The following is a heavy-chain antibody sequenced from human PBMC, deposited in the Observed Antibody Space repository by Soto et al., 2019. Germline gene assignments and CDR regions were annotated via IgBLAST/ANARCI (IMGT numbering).Heavy chain of an antibody. V-gene: IGHV3-30*18. CDR2: ISYDGSNK. J-gene: IGHJ4*02. Sequence: QVQLVESGGGVVQPGRSLRLSCAASGFTFSSYGMHWVRQAPGKGLEWVAVISYDGSNKYYADSVKGRFTISRDNSKNTLYLQMNSLRAEDTAVYYCAKGSGERLVQIGEVDYWGQGTLVTVSS. CDR3: AKGSGERLVQIGEVDY. D-gene: IGHD6-19*01. CDR1: GFTFSSYG.